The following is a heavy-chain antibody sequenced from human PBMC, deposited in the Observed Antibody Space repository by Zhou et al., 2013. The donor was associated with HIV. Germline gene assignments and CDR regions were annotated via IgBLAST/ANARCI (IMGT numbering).Heavy chain of an antibody. CDR1: GGSISSGPNY. CDR3: VSVTSNYRYYYMDV. V-gene: IGHV4-61*09. Sequence: VQLQESGPGLVKPSQTLSLTCTVSGGSISSGPNYWSWIRQPAGKGLEWIGHIHTSGSTSYNPSLKSRVTISVDRSTNQFSLNLDSMTAADTAVYYCVSVTSNYRYYYMDVWGKGPRSPSP. J-gene: IGHJ6*03. CDR2: IHTSGST.